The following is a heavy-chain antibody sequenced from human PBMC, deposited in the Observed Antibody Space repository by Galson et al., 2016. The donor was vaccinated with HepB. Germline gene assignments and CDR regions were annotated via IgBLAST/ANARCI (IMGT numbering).Heavy chain of an antibody. Sequence: SLRLSCAASGFTFGTYDMHWVRQAPGKGLEWVAVISDDGIKRNYVDSVKGRFSISRDNSKSTLLLQMNSLRAEDTAVYYCARRKPPVAAAGTFYYYYAMDVWGKGTTVTVSS. CDR1: GFTFGTYD. CDR2: ISDDGIKR. V-gene: IGHV3-33*01. CDR3: ARRKPPVAAAGTFYYYYAMDV. J-gene: IGHJ6*04. D-gene: IGHD6-13*01.